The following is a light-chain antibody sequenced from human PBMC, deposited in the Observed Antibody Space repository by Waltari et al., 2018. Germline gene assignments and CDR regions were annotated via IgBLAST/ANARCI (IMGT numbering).Light chain of an antibody. CDR2: AAS. J-gene: IGKJ1*01. Sequence: EMVMTQSPATLSVSQGERATLSCRASQSVSSDLAWYQQKSGQAPRPLIYAASNRATGIPARFNGGGSGTEFTLTISSLQSGDSAVYYCQQYNNWPLTFGQGTKVEIK. CDR1: QSVSSD. CDR3: QQYNNWPLT. V-gene: IGKV3-15*01.